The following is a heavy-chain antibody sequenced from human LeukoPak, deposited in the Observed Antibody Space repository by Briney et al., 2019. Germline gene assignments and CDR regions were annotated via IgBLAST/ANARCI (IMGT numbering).Heavy chain of an antibody. J-gene: IGHJ5*02. CDR1: GGSISSRGYY. CDR2: IYYSGST. D-gene: IGHD6-13*01. V-gene: IGHV4-39*07. Sequence: SETLSLTCTVSGGSISSRGYYWGWIRQSPGKGLEWIGSIYYSGSTYYNPSLKSRVTISVDTSKNQFSLKLSSVTAADTAVYYCARGYSSSWYVPRNRVNWFDPWGQGTLVTVSS. CDR3: ARGYSSSWYVPRNRVNWFDP.